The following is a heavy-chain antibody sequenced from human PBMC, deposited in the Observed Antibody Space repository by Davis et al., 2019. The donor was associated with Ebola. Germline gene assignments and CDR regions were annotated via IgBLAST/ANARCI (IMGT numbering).Heavy chain of an antibody. D-gene: IGHD5-12*01. CDR1: GFIFSNFH. CDR2: FHPVGTGT. Sequence: GESLKISCAASGFIFSNFHILWVRQPPGKGLVWVARFHPVGTGTNHADSEKGRFTSSRDNAKNTLSLQLNSLRVEDTAVYYCVRDSGYYSHGYWGQGTLVTVSS. CDR3: VRDSGYYSHGY. V-gene: IGHV3-74*01. J-gene: IGHJ4*01.